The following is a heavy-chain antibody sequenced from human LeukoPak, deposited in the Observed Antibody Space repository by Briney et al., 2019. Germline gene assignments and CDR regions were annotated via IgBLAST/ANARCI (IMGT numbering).Heavy chain of an antibody. CDR2: MNPNSGNT. V-gene: IGHV1-8*02. CDR1: RYTFTSYD. J-gene: IGHJ4*02. CDR3: ARSLRGYGLSQPWDY. Sequence: ASVKVSCKASRYTFTSYDINWVRQATGQGLEWMGWMNPNSGNTGYAQMFQGRVTMTRNTSISTAYMELSSLRSEDTAVYYCARSLRGYGLSQPWDYWGQGTLVTVSS. D-gene: IGHD2-15*01.